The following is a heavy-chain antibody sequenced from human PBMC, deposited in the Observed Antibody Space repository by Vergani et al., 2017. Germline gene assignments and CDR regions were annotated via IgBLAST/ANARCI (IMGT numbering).Heavy chain of an antibody. CDR1: GFTFSTYD. CDR2: IGTAGDT. D-gene: IGHD6-6*01. V-gene: IGHV3-13*01. J-gene: IGHJ4*02. Sequence: EVQLVESGGGLVQPGGSLRLSCAASGFTFSTYDMHWVRQATGKGLEWVSSIGTAGDTYYTGSVKGRFTISRENAKNSLYLQMNGLRAGDTAVYYCARRDSSSSEVEYWGQGTLVTVSS. CDR3: ARRDSSSSEVEY.